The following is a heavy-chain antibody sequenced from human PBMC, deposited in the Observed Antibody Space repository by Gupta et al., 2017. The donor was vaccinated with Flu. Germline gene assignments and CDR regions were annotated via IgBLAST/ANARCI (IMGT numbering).Heavy chain of an antibody. Sequence: QAPGRGVEWVGRIKSKADGGTADYAAPVKGRFTVSRDESKNTLYLQMNSLKTADTALYYCTTEGPHIVELPDVRGIDDDFWGQGTRVTVSS. J-gene: IGHJ4*02. CDR3: TTEGPHIVELPDVRGIDDDF. CDR2: IKSKADGGTA. D-gene: IGHD2-2*01. V-gene: IGHV3-15*01.